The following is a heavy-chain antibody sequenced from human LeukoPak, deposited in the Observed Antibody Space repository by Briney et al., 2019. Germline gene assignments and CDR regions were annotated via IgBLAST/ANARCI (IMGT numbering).Heavy chain of an antibody. Sequence: ASVKVSCKASGYTFTSYGISWVRQAPGQGLEWMGWISAYNGNTNYAQKLQGRVTMTTDTSTSTAYMELRSLRSDDTAVYYCARGTAASPRRYYFDYWGQGTLVTVSS. CDR3: ARGTAASPRRYYFDY. J-gene: IGHJ4*02. V-gene: IGHV1-18*01. D-gene: IGHD6-13*01. CDR1: GYTFTSYG. CDR2: ISAYNGNT.